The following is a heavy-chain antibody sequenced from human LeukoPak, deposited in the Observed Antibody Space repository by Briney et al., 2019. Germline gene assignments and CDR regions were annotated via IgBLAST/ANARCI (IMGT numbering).Heavy chain of an antibody. V-gene: IGHV3-7*01. J-gene: IGHJ6*03. Sequence: PGGSLRLSCAASGFTFSSYWMSWVRQAPGKGLEWVANIKQDGSEKYYVDSVKGRFTISRDNAKNSLYLQMNSLRAEDTAVYYCARDHRLLNYDLMDVRGKGTTVTVSS. CDR1: GFTFSSYW. CDR2: IKQDGSEK. D-gene: IGHD5-12*01. CDR3: ARDHRLLNYDLMDV.